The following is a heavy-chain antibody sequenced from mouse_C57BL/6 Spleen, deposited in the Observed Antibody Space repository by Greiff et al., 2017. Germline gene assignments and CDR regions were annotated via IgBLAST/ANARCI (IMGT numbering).Heavy chain of an antibody. CDR2: IYPGDGDT. J-gene: IGHJ2*01. D-gene: IGHD4-1*01. Sequence: VQLQQSGAELVKPGASVKISCKASGYAFSSYWMNWVKQRPGKGLEWIGQIYPGDGDTNYNGKFKGKATLTADKSSSTAYMQLSSLTSEDSAVYFCARDWDEYDFDYWGQGTTLTVSS. V-gene: IGHV1-80*01. CDR3: ARDWDEYDFDY. CDR1: GYAFSSYW.